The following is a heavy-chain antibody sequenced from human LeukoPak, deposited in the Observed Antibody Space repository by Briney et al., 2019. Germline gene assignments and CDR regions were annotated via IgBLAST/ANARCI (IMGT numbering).Heavy chain of an antibody. V-gene: IGHV3-21*04. Sequence: GGSLRLSCAASGFTFSSYSMNWVRQAPGKGLEWVSSITSSSSYIYYADSVKGRFTISRDDAKNSLYLQMNSLRAEDTAVYYCAEGPEGPNWFDPWGQGTLVTVSS. CDR3: AEGPEGPNWFDP. CDR2: ITSSSSYI. CDR1: GFTFSSYS. J-gene: IGHJ5*02.